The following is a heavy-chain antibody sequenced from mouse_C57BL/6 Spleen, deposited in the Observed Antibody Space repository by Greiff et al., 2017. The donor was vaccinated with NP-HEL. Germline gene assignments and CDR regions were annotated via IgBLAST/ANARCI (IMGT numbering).Heavy chain of an antibody. CDR2: INYDGSST. Sequence: EVKVVESEGGLVQPGSSMKLSCTASGFTFSDYYMAWVRQVPEKGLEWVANINYDGSSTYYLDSLKSRFIISRDNAKNILYLQMSSLKSEDTATYYCAREGLPYAMDYWGQGTSVTVSS. V-gene: IGHV5-16*01. D-gene: IGHD3-3*01. CDR1: GFTFSDYY. J-gene: IGHJ4*01. CDR3: AREGLPYAMDY.